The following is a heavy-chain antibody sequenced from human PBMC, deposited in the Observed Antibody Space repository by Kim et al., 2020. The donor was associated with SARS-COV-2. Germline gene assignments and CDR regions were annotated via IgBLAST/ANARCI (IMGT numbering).Heavy chain of an antibody. Sequence: GGSLRLSCAASGFSINDFYMTWIRQVPGKGPEWVSYISSDSRDAKQADSVKGRFIISRDNAKNSLYLQMNSLRAEDTAIYYCARVMTTPPYWGQGTLVTVSS. CDR3: ARVMTTPPY. CDR1: GFSINDFY. V-gene: IGHV3-11*05. J-gene: IGHJ4*02. D-gene: IGHD1-1*01. CDR2: ISSDSRDA.